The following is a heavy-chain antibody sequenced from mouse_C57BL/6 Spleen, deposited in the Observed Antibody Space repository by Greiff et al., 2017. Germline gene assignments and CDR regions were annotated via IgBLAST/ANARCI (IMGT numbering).Heavy chain of an antibody. CDR1: GFTFSDYG. Sequence: EVQLVESGGGLVKPGGSLQLSCAASGFTFSDYGMHWVRQAPEKGLEWVAYISSGSSTIYYADTVKGRFTISRDNAKNTLFLQMTSLRSEYTAMDYCARNPFAHWGQGTLVTVSA. CDR3: ARNPFAH. J-gene: IGHJ3*01. V-gene: IGHV5-17*01. CDR2: ISSGSSTI.